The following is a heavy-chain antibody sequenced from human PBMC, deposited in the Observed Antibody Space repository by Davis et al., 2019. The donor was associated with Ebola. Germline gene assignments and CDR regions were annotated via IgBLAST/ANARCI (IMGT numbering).Heavy chain of an antibody. V-gene: IGHV4-59*02. J-gene: IGHJ4*02. Sequence: SETLSLTCSVSGASVTFAYWNWIRQPPATGLEWIAYKYNSGISSYNPSLKSLVTISVNPPKNQVSLKVTSVTAADTAIYYCARSTGTYSTLHYWGQGLLVTVSS. CDR1: GASVTFAY. CDR3: ARSTGTYSTLHY. CDR2: KYNSGIS. D-gene: IGHD1-1*01.